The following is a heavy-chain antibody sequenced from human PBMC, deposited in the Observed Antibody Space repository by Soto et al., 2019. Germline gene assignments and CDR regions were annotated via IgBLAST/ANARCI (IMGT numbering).Heavy chain of an antibody. CDR2: INHSGST. V-gene: IGHV4-34*01. CDR3: ASIAAAGTYYYYGMDV. J-gene: IGHJ6*02. CDR1: GGSFSGYY. D-gene: IGHD6-13*01. Sequence: QVQLQQWGAGLLKPSETLSLTCAVYGGSFSGYYWSWIRQPPGKGLEWIGEINHSGSTNYNPSLKSRVTISLDTSKNQFSLKLSSVTAADTAVYYCASIAAAGTYYYYGMDVWGQGTTVTVSS.